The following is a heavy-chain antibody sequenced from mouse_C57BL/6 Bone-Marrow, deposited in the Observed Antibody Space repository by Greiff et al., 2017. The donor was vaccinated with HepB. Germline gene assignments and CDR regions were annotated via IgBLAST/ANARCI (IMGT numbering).Heavy chain of an antibody. J-gene: IGHJ2*01. D-gene: IGHD2-4*01. Sequence: QVQLQQSGAELAKPGASVKLSCKASGYTFTSYWMHWVKQRPGQGLEWIGYINPSSGYTKYNQKFKDKATLTADKSSSTAYMPLSSLTYEDSAVYYCARSIYYDYDDLLHFDYWGQGTTLTVSS. CDR1: GYTFTSYW. CDR2: INPSSGYT. CDR3: ARSIYYDYDDLLHFDY. V-gene: IGHV1-7*01.